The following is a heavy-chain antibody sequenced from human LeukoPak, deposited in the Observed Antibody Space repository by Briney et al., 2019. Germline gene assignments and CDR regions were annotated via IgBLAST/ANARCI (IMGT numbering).Heavy chain of an antibody. Sequence: GGSLRLSCAVSGFIVSSTYMTWVRQAPGKGLEWVSVIHNDGSTYHAVSVKGRFTISRDNSKNTLYLQMNSLRVEDTAAYYCAALARDYWGQGTLVTVSS. CDR1: GFIVSSTY. J-gene: IGHJ4*02. D-gene: IGHD3-3*02. CDR2: IHNDGST. V-gene: IGHV3-53*01. CDR3: AALARDY.